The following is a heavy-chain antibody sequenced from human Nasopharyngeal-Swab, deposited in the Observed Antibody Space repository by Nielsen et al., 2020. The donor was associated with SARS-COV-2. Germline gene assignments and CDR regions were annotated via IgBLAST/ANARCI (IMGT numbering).Heavy chain of an antibody. J-gene: IGHJ3*02. Sequence: SETLSLTCTVSGGSISNYYWSWIRQPPGKGLEWIGDIYYSGSTNNNPSLKSRVTVPVDTSKNQFSLRLNSVTAADTAVYYCARGAGSSWYVDAFDIWGQGTMVTVSS. D-gene: IGHD6-13*01. CDR3: ARGAGSSWYVDAFDI. V-gene: IGHV4-59*13. CDR1: GGSISNYY. CDR2: IYYSGST.